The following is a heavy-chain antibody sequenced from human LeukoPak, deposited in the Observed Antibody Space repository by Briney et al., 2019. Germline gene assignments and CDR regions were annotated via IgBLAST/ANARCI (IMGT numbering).Heavy chain of an antibody. V-gene: IGHV1-2*02. Sequence: ASVKVSCKASGYTFTSYDINWVRQAPGQGLEWMGWINPNSGGTNYAQKFQGRVTMTRDTSISTAYMELSRLRSDDTAVYYCARGKSLAKEWELIGFDPWGQGTLVTVSS. CDR3: ARGKSLAKEWELIGFDP. J-gene: IGHJ5*02. D-gene: IGHD1-26*01. CDR2: INPNSGGT. CDR1: GYTFTSYD.